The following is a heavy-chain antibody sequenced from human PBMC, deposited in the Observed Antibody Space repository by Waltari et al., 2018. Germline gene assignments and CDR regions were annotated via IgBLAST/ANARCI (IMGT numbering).Heavy chain of an antibody. CDR2: INHSGST. V-gene: IGHV4-34*01. CDR1: GGSFSGYY. D-gene: IGHD1-26*01. J-gene: IGHJ1*01. CDR3: ARGGSRGSYSN. Sequence: VQLQQWGAGLLKPSETLSLTCAVYGGSFSGYYWNWIRQPPGKGLEWVGEINHSGSTTYNPSLKSRVSISVDTSKNRFSLKLSSVTAADTAVYFCARGGSRGSYSNWGLGTLVTVSS.